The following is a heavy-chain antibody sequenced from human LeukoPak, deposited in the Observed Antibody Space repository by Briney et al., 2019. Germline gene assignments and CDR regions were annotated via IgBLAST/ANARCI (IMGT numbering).Heavy chain of an antibody. CDR2: IYYSGST. CDR1: GGSISSGGYY. V-gene: IGHV4-31*03. J-gene: IGHJ4*02. D-gene: IGHD2-21*02. Sequence: SETLSLTCTVSGGSISSGGYYWSWIRQHPGKGLEWIGYIYYSGSTYYNPSLKSRVTISVDTSKNQFSLKLSSVTAADTAVYYCARDRDGCQDYWGQGTLVTVSS. CDR3: ARDRDGCQDY.